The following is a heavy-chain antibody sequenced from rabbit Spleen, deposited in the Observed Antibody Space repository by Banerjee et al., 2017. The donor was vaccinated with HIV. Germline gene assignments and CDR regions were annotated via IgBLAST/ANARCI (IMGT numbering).Heavy chain of an antibody. Sequence: QSLEESGGGLVQPEGSLTLTCTASGFSFSSRYYMCWVRQAPGKGLEWIGCVGSGATGNTYYASWAKGRFTMSRTSSTTVTLQMTSLTAADTATYFCARDGAGGSYFALWGQGTLVTVS. CDR2: VGSGATGNT. CDR1: GFSFSSRYY. D-gene: IGHD8-1*01. V-gene: IGHV1S40*01. CDR3: ARDGAGGSYFAL. J-gene: IGHJ3*01.